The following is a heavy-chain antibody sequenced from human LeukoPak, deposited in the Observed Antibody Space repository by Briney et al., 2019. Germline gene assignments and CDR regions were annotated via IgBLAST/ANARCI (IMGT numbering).Heavy chain of an antibody. D-gene: IGHD1-26*01. CDR3: AAKGNGYSGIYVFAH. Sequence: GGSLRLSCAASGFTFSKYGMHWVRQAPGKGLEWVAFIQFDGNNKYYTDSVKGRFTISRDNSENTLNLEMNSLRAEDTAVYYCAAKGNGYSGIYVFAHWGQGVLVTVSS. V-gene: IGHV3-30*02. CDR2: IQFDGNNK. CDR1: GFTFSKYG. J-gene: IGHJ4*02.